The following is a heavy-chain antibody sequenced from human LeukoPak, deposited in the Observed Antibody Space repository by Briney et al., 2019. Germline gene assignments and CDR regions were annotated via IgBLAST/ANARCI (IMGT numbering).Heavy chain of an antibody. CDR1: GFTFSSYA. J-gene: IGHJ5*02. D-gene: IGHD3-22*01. CDR2: ISGSGGST. Sequence: GGSLRLSCAASGFTFSSYAMSWVRQAPGKGLEWVSAISGSGGSTYYADSVKGRFTISRDNSKNTLYLQMNSLRAEDRAVYYCARFYYYDSSGYPWFDPWGQGTLVTVSS. V-gene: IGHV3-23*01. CDR3: ARFYYYDSSGYPWFDP.